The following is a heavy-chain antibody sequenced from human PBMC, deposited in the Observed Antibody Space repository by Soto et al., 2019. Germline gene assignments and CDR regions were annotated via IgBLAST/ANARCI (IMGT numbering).Heavy chain of an antibody. V-gene: IGHV3-7*01. Sequence: GGSLRLSCVATGFTFSHYWMTWVRQAPGKGLEWVASIKLDGTEKYHVDSVKGRFTISRDNFRNSLYLQMSSLRTADTAVYYFVRDGPHISIFGYGDYWGQGSLVTVSS. D-gene: IGHD3-3*01. CDR3: VRDGPHISIFGYGDY. J-gene: IGHJ4*02. CDR2: IKLDGTEK. CDR1: GFTFSHYW.